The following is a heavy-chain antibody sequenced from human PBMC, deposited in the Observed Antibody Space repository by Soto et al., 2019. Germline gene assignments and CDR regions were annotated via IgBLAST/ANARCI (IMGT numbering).Heavy chain of an antibody. J-gene: IGHJ4*02. CDR1: GFTFGDYA. V-gene: IGHV3-49*03. CDR2: IRSKAYGGTK. Sequence: GGSLRLSCTASGFTFGDYAMSWFRQAPGKGLEWVGFIRSKAYGGTKEYAASVKGRFTNSRDDSKSIAYLQMNSLKTEDTAVYYCTRDDYSNSHGYWGQGTLVTVSS. D-gene: IGHD4-4*01. CDR3: TRDDYSNSHGY.